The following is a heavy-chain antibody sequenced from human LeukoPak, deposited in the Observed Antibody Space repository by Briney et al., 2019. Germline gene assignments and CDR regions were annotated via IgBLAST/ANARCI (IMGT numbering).Heavy chain of an antibody. CDR2: IIPILGIA. Sequence: GASVNLSCKASGATFTSYTISWVRHAPGQGLEWMGRIIPILGIANYAQTFQGRVTITADKSTSTAYMELRSLRSEDTAVYYCARGAAIMIVNADWFDPWGQGTLVTVSS. D-gene: IGHD3-22*01. CDR3: ARGAAIMIVNADWFDP. CDR1: GATFTSYT. V-gene: IGHV1-69*02. J-gene: IGHJ5*02.